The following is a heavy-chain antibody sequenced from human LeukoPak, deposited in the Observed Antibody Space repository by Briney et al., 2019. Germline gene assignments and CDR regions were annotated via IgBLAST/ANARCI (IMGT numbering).Heavy chain of an antibody. Sequence: EGSLRLSCAAPGFTFSRYWMTWVRQAPGKGLEWVASMNQDGSETYYVDSVKGRFTISRDNAQNSLYLQMNSLRAEDTAVYYCARDLHYYVAMDVWGQGTTVTVSS. J-gene: IGHJ6*02. CDR1: GFTFSRYW. CDR2: MNQDGSET. CDR3: ARDLHYYVAMDV. V-gene: IGHV3-7*01. D-gene: IGHD3-10*02.